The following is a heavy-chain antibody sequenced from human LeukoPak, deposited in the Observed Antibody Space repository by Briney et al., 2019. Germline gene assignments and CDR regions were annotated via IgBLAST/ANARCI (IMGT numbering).Heavy chain of an antibody. J-gene: IGHJ4*02. CDR2: VFNNGGT. D-gene: IGHD5-12*01. CDR3: VASYGGYVLDY. CDR1: GGFIGSYH. V-gene: IGHV4-59*01. Sequence: SETLSLTCSVSGGFIGSYHWNWIRQPSGKGLEWIGIVFNNGGTKHNPSLKSRVAISVDTSKNQFALKLSSVTAADTAVYYCVASYGGYVLDYWGQRALVIVSS.